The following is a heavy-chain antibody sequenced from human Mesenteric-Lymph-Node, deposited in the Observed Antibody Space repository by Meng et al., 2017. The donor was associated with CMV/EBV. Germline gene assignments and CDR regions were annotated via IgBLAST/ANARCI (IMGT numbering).Heavy chain of an antibody. CDR3: ARDSHYDFWSGSTPLDYYYYGMDV. D-gene: IGHD3-3*01. CDR1: GFTFSSYS. Sequence: GGSLRLSCAASGFTFSSYSMNWVRQAPGKGLEWVSSISSSSSYIYYADSVKGRFTISRDNAKNSLYLQMNSLRAEDTAVYYCARDSHYDFWSGSTPLDYYYYGMDVWGQGTTVTVSS. V-gene: IGHV3-21*01. CDR2: ISSSSSYI. J-gene: IGHJ6*02.